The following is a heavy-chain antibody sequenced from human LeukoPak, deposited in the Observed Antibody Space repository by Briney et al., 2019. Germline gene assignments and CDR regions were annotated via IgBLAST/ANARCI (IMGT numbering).Heavy chain of an antibody. J-gene: IGHJ4*02. V-gene: IGHV3-7*01. CDR1: GFTFTAYW. Sequence: GGSLRLSCEGSGFTFTAYWMSWVRQAPGQGLEWVASINQGGNERHFVDSVRGRFAISRDNARKSVFLQMDSLREADTGIYFCARDGCTSTTCTTLGGFYHWAQGVQVLASS. D-gene: IGHD2-8*01. CDR2: INQGGNER. CDR3: ARDGCTSTTCTTLGGFYH.